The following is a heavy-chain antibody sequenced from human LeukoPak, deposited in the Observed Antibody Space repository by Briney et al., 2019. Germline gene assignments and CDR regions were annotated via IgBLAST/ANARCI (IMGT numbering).Heavy chain of an antibody. V-gene: IGHV6-1*01. CDR1: GESVSSKTGA. J-gene: IGHJ4*02. CDR2: TYYRSNWYN. Sequence: SQTLSVTCALSGESVSSKTGAWNWIRHSPSGCIEWLGMTYYRSNWYNDYAASMNGRITITPDTSKNQFSLQLNSVTPDDTAVYYCARDEGASGWHTFDYWGQGTLVTVSS. D-gene: IGHD6-19*01. CDR3: ARDEGASGWHTFDY.